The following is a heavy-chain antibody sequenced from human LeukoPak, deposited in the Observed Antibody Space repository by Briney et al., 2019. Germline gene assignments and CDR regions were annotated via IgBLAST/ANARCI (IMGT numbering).Heavy chain of an antibody. CDR2: IYYSGST. CDR3: ARVGYSYGLDP. Sequence: SETLSLTCTVSGGSISSYYWSWIRQPPGKGLEWIGYIYYSGSTNYNPSLKSQITISIDTSKNQFSLKLSSVTAADTAVYYCARVGYSYGLDPWGQGTLVTVSS. D-gene: IGHD5-18*01. J-gene: IGHJ5*02. CDR1: GGSISSYY. V-gene: IGHV4-59*01.